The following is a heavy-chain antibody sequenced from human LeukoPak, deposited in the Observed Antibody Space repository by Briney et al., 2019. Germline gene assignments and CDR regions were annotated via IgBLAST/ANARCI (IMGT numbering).Heavy chain of an antibody. J-gene: IGHJ4*02. CDR1: GFTFSSYG. CDR2: IWYDGSNK. V-gene: IGHV3-33*01. CDR3: ARDLGRYYDSSGYYCPNY. D-gene: IGHD3-22*01. Sequence: GGSLRLSCAASGFTFSSYGMHWVRQAPGKGLEWVAVIWYDGSNKYYADSVKGRFTISRDNSENTLYLQMNSLRAEDTAVYYCARDLGRYYDSSGYYCPNYWGQGTLVTVSS.